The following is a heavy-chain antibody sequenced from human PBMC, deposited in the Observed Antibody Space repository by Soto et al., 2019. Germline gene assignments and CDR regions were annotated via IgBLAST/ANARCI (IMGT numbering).Heavy chain of an antibody. J-gene: IGHJ4*02. CDR2: INGGGGST. CDR3: AKDSTXXGDNXGXYGWAD. Sequence: EVQLLESGGGLVAPGGSLRLSCVASGFTFSRYAMTWVRQAPGKGLEWVSSINGGGGSTYYADPEQGRFIIPXDMXXXXXXXXXXXXXXXXXXXXFXAKDSTXXGDNXGXYGWADWCQGXXVTVSS. D-gene: IGHD3-22*01. CDR1: GFTFSRYA. V-gene: IGHV3-23*01.